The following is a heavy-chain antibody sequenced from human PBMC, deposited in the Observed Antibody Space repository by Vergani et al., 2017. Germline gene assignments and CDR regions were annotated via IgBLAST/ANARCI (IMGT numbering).Heavy chain of an antibody. J-gene: IGHJ4*02. V-gene: IGHV4-39*07. D-gene: IGHD3-10*01. CDR1: GGSISSSSYY. Sequence: QLQLQESGPGLVKPSETLSLTCTVSGGSISSSSYYWGWIRQPPGKGLEWIGSIYYSGSTYYNPSLKSRVTISVDTSKNQFFLKLSSVTAADTAVYYCATMAEVRGPDWGQGTLVTVSS. CDR3: ATMAEVRGPD. CDR2: IYYSGST.